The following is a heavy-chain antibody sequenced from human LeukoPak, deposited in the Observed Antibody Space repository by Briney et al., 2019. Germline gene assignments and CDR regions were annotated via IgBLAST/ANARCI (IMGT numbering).Heavy chain of an antibody. D-gene: IGHD1-26*01. Sequence: SETLSLTYTVSGGSISSHYLNWIRQPPGRGLEWIGYIYYNGNSNYNPSLKSRVTMSLDTSKNQFSLKLSSVTAADTAVYYCARDRGSGTYYDAFDVWGQGTLVTVSS. CDR3: ARDRGSGTYYDAFDV. J-gene: IGHJ3*01. CDR2: IYYNGNS. CDR1: GGSISSHY. V-gene: IGHV4-59*11.